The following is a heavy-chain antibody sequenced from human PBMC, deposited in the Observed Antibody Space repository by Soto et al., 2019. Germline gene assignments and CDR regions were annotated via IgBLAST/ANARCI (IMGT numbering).Heavy chain of an antibody. Sequence: GGSLRLSCAASGFTFSSYAMSWVRQAPGKGLEWVSAISGSGGSTYYADSVKGRFTISRDNSKNTLYLQMNSLRAEDTAVYYCAKDVPHHSGYDYPDFDYWGQGTLVTVSS. CDR3: AKDVPHHSGYDYPDFDY. CDR2: ISGSGGST. V-gene: IGHV3-23*01. J-gene: IGHJ4*02. D-gene: IGHD5-12*01. CDR1: GFTFSSYA.